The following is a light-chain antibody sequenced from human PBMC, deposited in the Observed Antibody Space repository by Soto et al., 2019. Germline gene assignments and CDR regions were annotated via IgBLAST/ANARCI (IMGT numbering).Light chain of an antibody. CDR1: QFVSSN. J-gene: IGKJ1*01. Sequence: EIVLTQSPATLSVSPGERATLSCRASQFVSSNLAWYQQKPGQAPRLLIYGASIRATGIPARFSGSGSGTDFTLTISRLEPEDFAVYYCQQYGSSPTWTFGQGTKVDIK. CDR3: QQYGSSPTWT. CDR2: GAS. V-gene: IGKV3-20*01.